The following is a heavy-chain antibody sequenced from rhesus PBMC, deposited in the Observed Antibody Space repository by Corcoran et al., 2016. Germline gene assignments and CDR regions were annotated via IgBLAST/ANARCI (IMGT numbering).Heavy chain of an antibody. CDR3: ARDDYGNSDY. V-gene: IGHV4S7*01. Sequence: QVQLQESGPGLVKPSETLSLTCAVSGGSISSGYGWSWIRQPPGKGLEWIGYIYGSSGNTYYNPSLKSRVTLSVDTSKNQLSLKLSSVTTADTAVYYCARDDYGNSDYWGQGVLVTVSS. J-gene: IGHJ4*01. D-gene: IGHD4-35*01. CDR2: IYGSSGNT. CDR1: GGSISSGYG.